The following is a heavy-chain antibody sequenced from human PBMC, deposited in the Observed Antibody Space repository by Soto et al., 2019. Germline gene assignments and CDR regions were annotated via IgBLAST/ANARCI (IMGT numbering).Heavy chain of an antibody. Sequence: PGGSLRLSCAASGFTFSSYAMSWVRQAPGKGLEWVSAISGSGGSTYYADSVKGRFTISRDNSKNTLYLQMNSLRAEDTAVYYCAKGDYSNLPGIIAYAFDIWGQGTMVTVSS. CDR3: AKGDYSNLPGIIAYAFDI. J-gene: IGHJ3*02. CDR2: ISGSGGST. V-gene: IGHV3-23*01. D-gene: IGHD4-4*01. CDR1: GFTFSSYA.